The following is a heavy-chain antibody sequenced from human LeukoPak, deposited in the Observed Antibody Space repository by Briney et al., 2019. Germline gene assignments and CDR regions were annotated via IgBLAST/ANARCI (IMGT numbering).Heavy chain of an antibody. J-gene: IGHJ3*02. Sequence: SETLSLTCTVSGGSISISSYCWGWIRQPPGKGLEWIGSIYYSGSTYYNPSLKSRVTISVDTSKNQFSLKLSSVTAADTAVYYCARPIGSSDAFDIWGQGTMVTVSS. CDR1: GGSISISSYC. CDR3: ARPIGSSDAFDI. D-gene: IGHD1-26*01. CDR2: IYYSGST. V-gene: IGHV4-39*01.